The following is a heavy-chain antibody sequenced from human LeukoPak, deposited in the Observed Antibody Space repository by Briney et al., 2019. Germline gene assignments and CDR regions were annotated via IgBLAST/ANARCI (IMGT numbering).Heavy chain of an antibody. J-gene: IGHJ4*02. CDR1: GFTVSSNY. D-gene: IGHD5-18*01. Sequence: GSLRLSCAASGFTVSSNYMSWIRQPPGKGLEWIGYIYYSGSTNYNPSLKSRVTISVDTSKNQFSLKLSSVTAADTAVYYCARESYSYGFDYWGQGTLVTVSS. V-gene: IGHV4-59*02. CDR2: IYYSGST. CDR3: ARESYSYGFDY.